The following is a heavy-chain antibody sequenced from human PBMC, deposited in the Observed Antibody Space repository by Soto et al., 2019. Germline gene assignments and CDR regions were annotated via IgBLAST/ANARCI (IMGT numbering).Heavy chain of an antibody. CDR2: IIPIFGTA. D-gene: IGHD5-12*01. Sequence: SVKVSCKASGGTFSSYAISWVRQAPGQGLEWMGGIIPIFGTANYAQKFQGRVTITADESTSTAYMELSSLRSEDTAVYYCARDYSGYPHAFGIWGQGTMVTVSS. CDR1: GGTFSSYA. CDR3: ARDYSGYPHAFGI. V-gene: IGHV1-69*13. J-gene: IGHJ3*02.